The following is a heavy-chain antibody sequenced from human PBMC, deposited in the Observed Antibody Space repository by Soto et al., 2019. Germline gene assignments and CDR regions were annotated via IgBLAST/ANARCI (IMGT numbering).Heavy chain of an antibody. Sequence: QLQLQESGPGLVKPSETLSLTCTVSGGSISSSSYYWGWIRQPPGKGLEWIGSIYYSVSTYYNPSLKSRVTISVDTSKNQFSLKLSSVTAADTAVYYCARQEGYCSGGSCYSVWFDPWGQGTLVTVSS. CDR2: IYYSVST. D-gene: IGHD2-15*01. CDR1: GGSISSSSYY. CDR3: ARQEGYCSGGSCYSVWFDP. V-gene: IGHV4-39*01. J-gene: IGHJ5*02.